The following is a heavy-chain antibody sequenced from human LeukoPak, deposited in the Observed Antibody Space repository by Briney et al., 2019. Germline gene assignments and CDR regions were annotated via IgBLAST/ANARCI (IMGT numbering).Heavy chain of an antibody. CDR3: ASKISVAGTGFDY. CDR1: GYSFTSYW. J-gene: IGHJ4*02. V-gene: IGHV5-51*01. Sequence: GESLKISCKGSGYSFTSYWIGWVRQMPGKGLEWMGIIYPGDSDTRYSPSFQGQVTISADKSISTAYLQWSSLKASDTAMYYCASKISVAGTGFDYWGQGTLVTVSS. CDR2: IYPGDSDT. D-gene: IGHD6-19*01.